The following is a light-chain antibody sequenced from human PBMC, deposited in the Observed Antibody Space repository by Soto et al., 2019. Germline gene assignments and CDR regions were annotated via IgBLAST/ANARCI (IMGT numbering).Light chain of an antibody. Sequence: QAVVTQPASVSGSPGQSITISCTGTSSDVGGYHSVSWYQQHPGIAPKLMIYEVSNRPSGVSNRFSGSKSGNTASLTISGLQAEDEADYYCSSYTTSSTRVFGGGTQLTVL. J-gene: IGLJ2*01. V-gene: IGLV2-14*01. CDR2: EVS. CDR1: SSDVGGYHS. CDR3: SSYTTSSTRV.